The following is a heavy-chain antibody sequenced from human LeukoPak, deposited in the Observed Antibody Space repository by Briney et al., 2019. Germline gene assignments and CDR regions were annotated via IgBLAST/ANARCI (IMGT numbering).Heavy chain of an antibody. V-gene: IGHV4-34*01. CDR2: INHSGST. Sequence: SETLSLTCAVYGGSFSGYYWSWVRQPPGKGLEWIGEINHSGSTNYNPSLKSRVTISVDTSKNQFSLSLSSVTAADTAIYYCARARTYYSDGSGLNWFDPWGQGTLVTVSS. CDR1: GGSFSGYY. D-gene: IGHD3-22*01. J-gene: IGHJ5*02. CDR3: ARARTYYSDGSGLNWFDP.